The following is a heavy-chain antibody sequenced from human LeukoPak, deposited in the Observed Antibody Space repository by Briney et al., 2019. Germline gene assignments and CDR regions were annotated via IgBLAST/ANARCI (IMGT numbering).Heavy chain of an antibody. D-gene: IGHD5-12*01. Sequence: GGSLRLSCAASGFAFSNAWMSWVRQAPGKGLEWVGRIKSKTDGGTTDYAAPVKGRFTISRDDSKNTLYLQMNSLKTEDTAAYYCTTGGYGGQFDYWGQGTLVTVSS. V-gene: IGHV3-15*01. J-gene: IGHJ4*02. CDR2: IKSKTDGGTT. CDR3: TTGGYGGQFDY. CDR1: GFAFSNAW.